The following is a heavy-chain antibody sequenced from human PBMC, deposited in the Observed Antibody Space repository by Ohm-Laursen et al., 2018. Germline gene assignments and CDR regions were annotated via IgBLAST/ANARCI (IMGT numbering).Heavy chain of an antibody. Sequence: SLRLSCSASGFTFSSYGMHWVRQAPGKGLEWVAVIWYDGSNKYYADSVKGRFTISRDNSKNTLYLQMNSLRAEDTAVYYCARGVYYDNHGMDVWGQGTTVTVSS. CDR1: GFTFSSYG. V-gene: IGHV3-33*01. J-gene: IGHJ6*02. CDR3: ARGVYYDNHGMDV. CDR2: IWYDGSNK. D-gene: IGHD3-22*01.